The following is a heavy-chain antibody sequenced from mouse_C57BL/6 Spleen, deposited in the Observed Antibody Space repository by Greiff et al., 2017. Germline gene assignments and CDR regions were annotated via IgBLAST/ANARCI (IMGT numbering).Heavy chain of an antibody. CDR2: IYPGDGDT. J-gene: IGHJ4*01. Sequence: QVQLKQSGPELVKPGASVKISCKASGYAFSSSWMNWVKQRPGKGLEWIGRIYPGDGDTNYNGKFKGTATLTADKSSSTAYMQLSSLTSEDSAVYFCAIYYSNYVYAMDYWGQGTSVTVSS. D-gene: IGHD2-5*01. CDR3: AIYYSNYVYAMDY. CDR1: GYAFSSSW. V-gene: IGHV1-82*01.